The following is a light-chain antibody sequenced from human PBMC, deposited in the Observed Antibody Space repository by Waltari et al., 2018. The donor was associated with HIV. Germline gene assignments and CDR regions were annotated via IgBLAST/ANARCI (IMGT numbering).Light chain of an antibody. CDR3: SSYTSSSVV. CDR2: EVS. Sequence: QSALTQPASVSGSPGQSITISCTGTSRDVGGYNYVSSYPQHPGKAPKLMIYEVSNRPSGVSNRFSGSKSGNTASLTISGLQAEDEADYYCSSYTSSSVVFGGGTKLTVL. V-gene: IGLV2-14*01. J-gene: IGLJ2*01. CDR1: SRDVGGYNY.